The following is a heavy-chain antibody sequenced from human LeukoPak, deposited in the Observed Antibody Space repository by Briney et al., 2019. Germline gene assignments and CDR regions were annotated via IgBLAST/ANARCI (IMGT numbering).Heavy chain of an antibody. CDR2: VDYSGAT. CDR3: ARGGGDNRRRYYIDY. D-gene: IGHD2-21*02. Sequence: PSETLCLTYTVSGASVSSYYWMWIWQTPGNGLEWIGDVDYSGATTYNPSLRTRVITSIDTSKNQFSLKMTFLTAADTAVYYCARGGGDNRRRYYIDYWGQGILVTVSS. CDR1: GASVSSYY. J-gene: IGHJ4*02. V-gene: IGHV4-59*02.